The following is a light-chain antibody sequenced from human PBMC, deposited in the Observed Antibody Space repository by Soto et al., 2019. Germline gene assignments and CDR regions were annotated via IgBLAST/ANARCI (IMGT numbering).Light chain of an antibody. Sequence: QSVLTQPAPVSGSPGQSVAISCSGTSSDVGAYNYVSWYQQHPGKAPKLLLSEVSNRPSGVSDRFSGSKSGNTASLTISGLQAEDEADYYCSSLTTRFTYVFGTGTKVTVL. CDR1: SSDVGAYNY. CDR2: EVS. J-gene: IGLJ1*01. V-gene: IGLV2-14*01. CDR3: SSLTTRFTYV.